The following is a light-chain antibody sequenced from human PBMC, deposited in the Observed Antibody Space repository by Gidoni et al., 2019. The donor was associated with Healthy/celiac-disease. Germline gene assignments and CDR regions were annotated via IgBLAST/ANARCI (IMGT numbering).Light chain of an antibody. CDR2: AAS. Sequence: DIQMTQSPSSLSASVGDRVTITCRASQSISSYLNWYQQKPGKAPKLMIYAASSLQSGVPSRFSGSGSETDCTLTISSLQPEDFATYYCQQSYSTRLTFGGGTKVEIK. CDR3: QQSYSTRLT. V-gene: IGKV1-39*01. J-gene: IGKJ4*01. CDR1: QSISSY.